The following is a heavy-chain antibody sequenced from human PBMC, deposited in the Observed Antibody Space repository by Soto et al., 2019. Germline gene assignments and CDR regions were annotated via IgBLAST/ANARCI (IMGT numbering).Heavy chain of an antibody. J-gene: IGHJ4*02. CDR3: ARDSSSSWYNYYFDY. Sequence: PGGSLRLSCAASGFTFSSYWMSWVRQAPGKGLEWVANIKQDGSEKYYVDSVKGRFTISRDNAKNSLYLQMNSLRAEDTAVYYCARDSSSSWYNYYFDYWGQGTLVTVSS. D-gene: IGHD6-13*01. V-gene: IGHV3-7*03. CDR2: IKQDGSEK. CDR1: GFTFSSYW.